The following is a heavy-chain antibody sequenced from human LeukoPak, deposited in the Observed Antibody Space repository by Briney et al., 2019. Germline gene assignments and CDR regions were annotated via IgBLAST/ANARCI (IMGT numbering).Heavy chain of an antibody. CDR3: ARLDPTADDDY. CDR1: DGSISGSHYS. V-gene: IGHV4-39*01. J-gene: IGHJ4*02. Sequence: SETLSLTCTVPDGSISGSHYSWGWIRQPPGKGLEWIANILYSGTTYYNPSLKSRVTISVDTSKNQFSLKLSSVTAADTAVYYCARLDPTADDDYWGQGTLVTVSS. CDR2: ILYSGTT. D-gene: IGHD2-2*01.